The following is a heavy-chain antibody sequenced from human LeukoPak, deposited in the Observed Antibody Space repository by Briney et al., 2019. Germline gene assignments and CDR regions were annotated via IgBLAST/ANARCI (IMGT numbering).Heavy chain of an antibody. CDR3: AKDWVGAYYDFWSGPILDY. V-gene: IGHV3-43*02. CDR1: GFTFDDYA. CDR2: ISGDGGST. Sequence: AGSLRLSCAASGFTFDDYAMHWVRQAPGKGLEWVSLISGDGGSTYYADSVKGRFTISRDNSKNSLYLQMNSLRTEDTALYYCAKDWVGAYYDFWSGPILDYWGQGTLVTVSS. J-gene: IGHJ4*02. D-gene: IGHD3-3*01.